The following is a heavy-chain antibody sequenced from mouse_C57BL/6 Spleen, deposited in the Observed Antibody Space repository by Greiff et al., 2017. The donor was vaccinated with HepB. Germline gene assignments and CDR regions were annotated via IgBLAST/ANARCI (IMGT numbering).Heavy chain of an antibody. V-gene: IGHV5-6*01. CDR1: GFTFSSYG. CDR3: ARHIGSPGYFDY. CDR2: ISSGGSYT. Sequence: EVKLMESGGDLVKPGGSLKLSCAASGFTFSSYGMSWVRQTPDKRLEWVATISSGGSYTYYPDSVKGRFTISRDNAKNTLYLQMSSLKSEDTAMYYWARHIGSPGYFDYWGQGTTLTVSS. J-gene: IGHJ2*01.